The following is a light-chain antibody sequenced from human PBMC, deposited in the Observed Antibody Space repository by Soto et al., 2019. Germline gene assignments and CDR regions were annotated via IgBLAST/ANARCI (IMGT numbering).Light chain of an antibody. J-gene: IGKJ1*01. CDR3: QQYETISGT. Sequence: DIPMTQSPSTLSASVGDTVTVTCRASQSVSGWLAWYQQKPGEAPKLLIYDASALPRGVPSRFSGSGSGTIFSLTIASLQADDFATYYSQQYETISGTFGPGTKVEI. CDR2: DAS. CDR1: QSVSGW. V-gene: IGKV1-5*01.